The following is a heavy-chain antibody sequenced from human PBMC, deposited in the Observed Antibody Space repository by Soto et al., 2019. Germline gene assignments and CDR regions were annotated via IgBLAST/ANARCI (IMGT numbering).Heavy chain of an antibody. D-gene: IGHD3-22*01. V-gene: IGHV3-30*18. CDR2: ISNDGSNK. J-gene: IGHJ4*02. CDR3: AKDQLPVYYYHSRGPFDS. CDR1: VFTFINYG. Sequence: GWSLRLACGSSVFTFINYGMQWVRQAPGKGLEWVAFISNDGSNKNYGDSVKGRFSISRDNSENTLSLQLNSLRAEDTAVYFCAKDQLPVYYYHSRGPFDSWGQGTLVTVSS.